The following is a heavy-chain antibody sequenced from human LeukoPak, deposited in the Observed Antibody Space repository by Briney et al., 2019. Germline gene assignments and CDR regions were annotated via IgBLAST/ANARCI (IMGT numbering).Heavy chain of an antibody. CDR1: GFTFSSYA. J-gene: IGHJ4*02. Sequence: GGSLRLSCAAPGFTFSSYAMSWVRQAPGKGLEWVSAISGSGGSTYYADSVKGRFTISRDNSKNTLYLQMNSLRAEDTAVYYCAKDQEGAWTVTYFDYWGQRTLVTVSS. D-gene: IGHD4-17*01. CDR3: AKDQEGAWTVTYFDY. CDR2: ISGSGGST. V-gene: IGHV3-23*01.